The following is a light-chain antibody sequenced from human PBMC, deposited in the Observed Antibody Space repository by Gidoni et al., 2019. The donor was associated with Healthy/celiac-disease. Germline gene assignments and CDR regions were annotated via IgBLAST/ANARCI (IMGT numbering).Light chain of an antibody. CDR2: YAS. V-gene: IGKV1-33*01. Sequence: IQMTQSPSSLSASVGDRVTITCQASQDISKYLNGYQQKPGKAPKLLLYYASNLETGVPSRFSGSGSGTDFTFTISSLQPEDIATYYCQQYDNLPSFTFGPGTKVDIK. CDR3: QQYDNLPSFT. J-gene: IGKJ3*01. CDR1: QDISKY.